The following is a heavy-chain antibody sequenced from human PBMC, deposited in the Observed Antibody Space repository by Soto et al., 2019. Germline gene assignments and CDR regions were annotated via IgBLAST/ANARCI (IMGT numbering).Heavy chain of an antibody. Sequence: QVQLQESGPGLVKPSPTLSLTCTVSGGSISSGGYYWSWIRQHPGKGLEWIGYIYYSGSTYYNPSLKRRVTISVDTSKNQFSLKLSSVTAADTAVYYCARGRGYGDYVSDYWGQGTLVTVSS. V-gene: IGHV4-31*03. D-gene: IGHD4-17*01. CDR3: ARGRGYGDYVSDY. CDR1: GGSISSGGYY. CDR2: IYYSGST. J-gene: IGHJ4*02.